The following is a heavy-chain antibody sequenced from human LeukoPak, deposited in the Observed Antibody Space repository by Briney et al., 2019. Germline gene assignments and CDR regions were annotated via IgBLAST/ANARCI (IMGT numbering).Heavy chain of an antibody. J-gene: IGHJ4*02. CDR1: GFTFSDYW. CDR2: FGTRSTSI. CDR3: AREVSEGFDF. D-gene: IGHD3-22*01. V-gene: IGHV3-21*01. Sequence: GGSLRLSCAASGFTFSDYWMNWIRQAPGKGLEWVSSFGTRSTSIYHAGSVKGRFAISRDNAKNSLYLQMNSLRAEDTAVYDCAREVSEGFDFWGQGTLVTVSS.